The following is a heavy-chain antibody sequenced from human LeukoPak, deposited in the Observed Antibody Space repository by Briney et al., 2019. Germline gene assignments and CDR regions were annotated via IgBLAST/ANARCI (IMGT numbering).Heavy chain of an antibody. J-gene: IGHJ4*02. D-gene: IGHD3-9*01. V-gene: IGHV4-59*01. Sequence: SETLSLTCTVSGGSISSYYWSWIRQPPGKGLEWIGYIYYSGSTNYNPSLKSRVTISVDTSKNQFSLKLSSVTAADTAVYYCARAPRAPDILTGYPFDYWGQGTLVTVSS. CDR3: ARAPRAPDILTGYPFDY. CDR2: IYYSGST. CDR1: GGSISSYY.